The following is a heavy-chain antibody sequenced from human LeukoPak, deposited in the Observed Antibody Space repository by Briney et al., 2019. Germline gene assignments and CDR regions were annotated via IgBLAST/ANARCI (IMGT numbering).Heavy chain of an antibody. CDR2: ISWNSGSI. V-gene: IGHV3-9*01. D-gene: IGHD4-17*01. CDR3: AKGYGDYFGGMDV. J-gene: IGHJ6*02. Sequence: GRSLRLSCAASGFTFDDYAMHWVRQAPGKGLEWVSGISWNSGSIGYADSVKGRFTISRDNAKNSLYLQMNSLRAEDTALYYCAKGYGDYFGGMDVWGRGTTVTVSS. CDR1: GFTFDDYA.